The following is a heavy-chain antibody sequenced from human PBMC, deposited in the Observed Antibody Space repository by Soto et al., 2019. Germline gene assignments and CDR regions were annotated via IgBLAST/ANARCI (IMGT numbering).Heavy chain of an antibody. CDR2: IYPGDSDT. Sequence: GESLKISCQGSGYSFTSYWIGWVRQMPGKGLEWMGIIYPGDSDTRYSPSFQGQVTISADKSISTAHLQWSSLKASDTAMYYCARWDADYYYYYGMDVWGQGTTVTVSS. J-gene: IGHJ6*02. CDR3: ARWDADYYYYYGMDV. V-gene: IGHV5-51*01. CDR1: GYSFTSYW. D-gene: IGHD1-26*01.